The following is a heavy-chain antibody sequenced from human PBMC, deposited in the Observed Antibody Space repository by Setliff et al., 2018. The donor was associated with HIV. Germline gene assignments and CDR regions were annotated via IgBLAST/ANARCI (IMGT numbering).Heavy chain of an antibody. CDR1: EFTFSEYW. CDR3: ARIYRSSWPFDACDI. J-gene: IGHJ3*02. V-gene: IGHV3-7*03. D-gene: IGHD6-6*01. Sequence: PGGSLRLSCAASEFTFSEYWMTWVRQAPGEGLEWLANIKQDESEIYYVDSVRGRFTVSRGNARNSLYLQMNSLRAEDTAIYYCARIYRSSWPFDACDIWGQGTMVTVSS. CDR2: IKQDESEI.